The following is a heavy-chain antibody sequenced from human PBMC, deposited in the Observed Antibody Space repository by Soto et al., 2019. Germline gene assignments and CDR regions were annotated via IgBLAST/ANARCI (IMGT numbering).Heavy chain of an antibody. CDR1: GFTFHSYG. D-gene: IGHD5-12*01. CDR3: VSEGYIYFDH. V-gene: IGHV3-48*03. CDR2: ISSSGTTK. J-gene: IGHJ4*02. Sequence: EVQLVESGGGLIQPGGSLRLSCAASGFTFHSYGMDWVRQAPGKGLEWISHISSSGTTKFYADSVKGRFTVSRDNAKNSLFLQMNRVRAGDTAIYFCVSEGYIYFDHWGQGILVTVSS.